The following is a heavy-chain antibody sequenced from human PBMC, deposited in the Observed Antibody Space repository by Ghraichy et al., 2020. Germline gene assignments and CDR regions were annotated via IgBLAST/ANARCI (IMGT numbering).Heavy chain of an antibody. Sequence: SLRLSCAASGFTFSSYALSWVRQAPGKGLEWVSLISASGAATHYADAVKGRFTISRDNSNNTVFLRMNSLRVEDTAIYYCARDLRSGPHVWGHGTTVTVTS. CDR3: ARDLRSGPHV. V-gene: IGHV3-23*01. D-gene: IGHD3-10*01. CDR2: ISASGAAT. CDR1: GFTFSSYA. J-gene: IGHJ6*02.